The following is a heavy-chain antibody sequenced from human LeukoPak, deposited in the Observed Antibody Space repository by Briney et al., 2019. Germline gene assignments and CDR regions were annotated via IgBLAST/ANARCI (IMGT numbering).Heavy chain of an antibody. Sequence: GASVKVSCKASGYTFTGYYMHWVRQAPGQGVEWMGWINPNSGGTNYAQKFQGRVTMTRDTSISTAYMELSRLRSDDTAVYYCARLMVVPAANYYYYYMDVWGKGTTVTVSS. CDR1: GYTFTGYY. J-gene: IGHJ6*03. D-gene: IGHD2-2*01. V-gene: IGHV1-2*02. CDR3: ARLMVVPAANYYYYYMDV. CDR2: INPNSGGT.